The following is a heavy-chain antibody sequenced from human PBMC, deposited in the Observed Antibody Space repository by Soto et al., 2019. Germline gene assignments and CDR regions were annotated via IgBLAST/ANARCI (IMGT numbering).Heavy chain of an antibody. V-gene: IGHV1-18*01. CDR2: ISAYNGNT. D-gene: IGHD6-13*01. J-gene: IGHJ5*02. Sequence: ASVKVSCKASGYTFTSYGISWVRQALGQGLEWMGWISAYNGNTNYAQKLQGRVTMTTDTSTSTAYMELRSLRSDDTAVYYCARELGIANRGNWFDPWGQGTLVTVSS. CDR3: ARELGIANRGNWFDP. CDR1: GYTFTSYG.